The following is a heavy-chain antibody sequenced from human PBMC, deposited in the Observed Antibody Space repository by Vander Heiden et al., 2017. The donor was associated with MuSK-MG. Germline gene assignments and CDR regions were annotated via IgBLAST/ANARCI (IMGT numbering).Heavy chain of an antibody. J-gene: IGHJ5*02. CDR2: INHSGST. CDR3: ARGRLVPAAMRRWFDP. Sequence: QVQLQQWGAGLLKPSETLSLTCAVYGGSFSGYYWSWIRQPPGKGLEWIGEINHSGSTNYNPSLKSRVTISVDTSKNQFSLKLSSVTAADTAVYYCARGRLVPAAMRRWFDPWGQGTLVTVSS. D-gene: IGHD2-2*01. CDR1: GGSFSGYY. V-gene: IGHV4-34*01.